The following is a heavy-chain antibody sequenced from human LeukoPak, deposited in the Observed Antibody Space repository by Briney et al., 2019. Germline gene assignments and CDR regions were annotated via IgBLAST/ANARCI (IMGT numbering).Heavy chain of an antibody. CDR1: GLTFSNYW. CDR2: IKEDGSAK. CDR3: ATEVYYYMDV. J-gene: IGHJ6*03. Sequence: PGGSLRLSCAASGLTFSNYWMSWVRQVPGKGLEGVANIKEDGSAKYYVDSVKGRFTISRDNAKNSLYLQMNSLRAEDTAVYYCATEVYYYMDVWGKGTTVTVSS. V-gene: IGHV3-7*01.